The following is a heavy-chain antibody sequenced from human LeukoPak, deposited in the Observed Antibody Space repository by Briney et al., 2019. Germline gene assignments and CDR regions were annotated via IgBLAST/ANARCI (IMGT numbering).Heavy chain of an antibody. CDR1: GYTFTSYG. D-gene: IGHD3-22*01. Sequence: GASVKVSCKASGYTFTSYGISWVRQAPGQGLEWMGWISAYNGNTNYAQKLQGRVTMTRDTSTSTVYMELSSLRSEDTAVYYCARDPPSSGYDYWGQGTLVTVSS. J-gene: IGHJ4*02. CDR3: ARDPPSSGYDY. V-gene: IGHV1-18*01. CDR2: ISAYNGNT.